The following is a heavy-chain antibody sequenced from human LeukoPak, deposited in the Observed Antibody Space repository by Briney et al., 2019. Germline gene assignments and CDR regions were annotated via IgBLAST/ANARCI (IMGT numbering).Heavy chain of an antibody. CDR1: GGSVSSSIYY. V-gene: IGHV4-39*01. J-gene: IGHJ4*02. CDR2: IYYSGSP. CDR3: ASRNDILTGYVFDF. D-gene: IGHD3-9*01. Sequence: PSETLSLTCTVSGGSVSSSIYYWGWIRQPPGKGLEWIGSIYYSGSPSYNPSLKSRVTISVDTSKNQFSLKLTSVTAADTAVYYCASRNDILTGYVFDFWGQGTLVTVSS.